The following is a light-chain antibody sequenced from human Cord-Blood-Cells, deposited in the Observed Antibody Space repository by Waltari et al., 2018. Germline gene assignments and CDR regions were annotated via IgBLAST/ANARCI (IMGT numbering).Light chain of an antibody. CDR2: AAS. Sequence: DIQMTQSPSSLSASVGDRVTITCRARQSISSYLNWYKQKPGKAPQLLIYAASSLQSGVPSRFSGSGSGTDFTLTISSLQPEDFATYYCQQSYSTPLTFGGGTKVEIK. V-gene: IGKV1-39*01. J-gene: IGKJ4*01. CDR1: QSISSY. CDR3: QQSYSTPLT.